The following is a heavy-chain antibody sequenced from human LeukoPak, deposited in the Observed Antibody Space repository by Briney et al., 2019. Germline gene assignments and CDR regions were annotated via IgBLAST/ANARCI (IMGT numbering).Heavy chain of an antibody. CDR3: ASVIGYCSGGACHATAGLAY. J-gene: IGHJ4*02. CDR1: GGSISSSNYY. CDR2: IYYSGST. V-gene: IGHV4-39*01. D-gene: IGHD2-15*01. Sequence: SETLSLICTVSGGSISSSNYYWGWIRQPPGKGLEWIGSIYYSGSTYYNPSLKSRVTISVDTSKNQFSLKLTSVTAADTAVYYCASVIGYCSGGACHATAGLAYWGQGTLVTVSS.